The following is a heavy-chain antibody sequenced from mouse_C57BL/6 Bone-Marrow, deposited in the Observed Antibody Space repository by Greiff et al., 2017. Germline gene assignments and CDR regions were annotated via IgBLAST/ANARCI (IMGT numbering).Heavy chain of an antibody. CDR3: ARDSPRYAY. CDR2: ISYDGSN. CDR1: GYSITSGYY. V-gene: IGHV3-6*01. J-gene: IGHJ3*01. Sequence: EVKLQESGPGLVKPSQSLSLTCSVTGYSITSGYYWNWIRQFPGNKLEWMGYISYDGSNNYNPSLKNRISITRDTSKNQFFLKLNSVTTEDTATYYCARDSPRYAYGGQGTLVTVSA. D-gene: IGHD1-1*01.